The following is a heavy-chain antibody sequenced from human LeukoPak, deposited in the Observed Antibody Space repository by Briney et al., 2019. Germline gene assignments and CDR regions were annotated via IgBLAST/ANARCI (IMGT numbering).Heavy chain of an antibody. CDR1: GYSFTSYW. CDR3: ARSNHYDLDY. CDR2: IYPIDSDI. V-gene: IGHV5-51*01. Sequence: GESLKISCKGSGYSFTSYWIGWVRQMPGKGLEWVGIIYPIDSDIRYSPSFQGQVTISADKSISTAYLQWSSLKASDTAIYYCARSNHYDLDYWGQGTLVTVSP. D-gene: IGHD5-12*01. J-gene: IGHJ4*02.